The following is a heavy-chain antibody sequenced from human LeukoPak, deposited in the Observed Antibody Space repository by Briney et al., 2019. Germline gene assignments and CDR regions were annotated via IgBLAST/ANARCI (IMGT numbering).Heavy chain of an antibody. V-gene: IGHV3-30*02. D-gene: IGHD4-11*01. J-gene: IGHJ6*03. CDR3: AKGTSITTLYYYYMDV. CDR2: IRYDGSNK. Sequence: PGGSLRLSCAASGFTFSSYGMHWVRQARQAPGKGLEWVAFIRYDGSNKDYADSVKGRFTISRDNSKNTLYLQMNSLKAEDTAVYYCAKGTSITTLYYYYMDVWGKGTTVIASS. CDR1: GFTFSSYG.